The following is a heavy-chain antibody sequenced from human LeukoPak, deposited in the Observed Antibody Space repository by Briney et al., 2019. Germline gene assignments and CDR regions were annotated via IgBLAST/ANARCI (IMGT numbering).Heavy chain of an antibody. CDR2: IGPNGAST. D-gene: IGHD3-9*01. Sequence: GGSLRLSCSTSGFTFSNHFMHWVRQAPGKGLEYVSSIGPNGASTLYADSVKGRFTISRDNSKNALYLQLTSLRLEDTALYYCVKDLTGTWSFDYWGQGTLVAVSS. CDR1: GFTFSNHF. V-gene: IGHV3-64D*06. J-gene: IGHJ4*02. CDR3: VKDLTGTWSFDY.